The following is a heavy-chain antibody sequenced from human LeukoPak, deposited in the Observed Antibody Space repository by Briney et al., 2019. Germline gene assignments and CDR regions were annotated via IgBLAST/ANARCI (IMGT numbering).Heavy chain of an antibody. Sequence: SETLSLTCTVSGGSISSSSYYWGWIRQPPGKGLEWIGSIYYSGSTYYNPSLKSRVTISVDTSKNQFSLKLSSVTAADTAVYYCARDHSSWYGSYFDYWGQGTLVTVSS. CDR2: IYYSGST. CDR1: GGSISSSSYY. V-gene: IGHV4-39*07. CDR3: ARDHSSWYGSYFDY. J-gene: IGHJ4*02. D-gene: IGHD6-13*01.